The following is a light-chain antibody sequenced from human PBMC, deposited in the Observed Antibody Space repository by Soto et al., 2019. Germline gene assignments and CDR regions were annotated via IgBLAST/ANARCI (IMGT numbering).Light chain of an antibody. V-gene: IGKV3-11*01. Sequence: EIVFTQSPATLSLFPGERATLSCRASQSVSGSLAWYQQKPGQAPRVVIYDTSTRATGIPARFSGSGSGTDFTLTISSLEPEDFAVYYCHLRSNWWTFGQGTKVDIK. CDR3: HLRSNWWT. J-gene: IGKJ1*01. CDR1: QSVSGS. CDR2: DTS.